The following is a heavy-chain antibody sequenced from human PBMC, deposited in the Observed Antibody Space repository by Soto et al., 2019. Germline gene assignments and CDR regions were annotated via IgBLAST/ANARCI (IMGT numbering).Heavy chain of an antibody. CDR2: IYYSGSN. D-gene: IGHD3-3*01. Sequence: PSETLSLTCTVSGGSISSSSYYWGWIRQPPGKGLEWIGSIYYSGSNYYNPSLKSRVTISVDTSKNQFSLKLSSVTAADTAVYYCARLYDFWSGYYPLHYYGMDVWGQGTTVTVSS. J-gene: IGHJ6*02. V-gene: IGHV4-39*01. CDR1: GGSISSSSYY. CDR3: ARLYDFWSGYYPLHYYGMDV.